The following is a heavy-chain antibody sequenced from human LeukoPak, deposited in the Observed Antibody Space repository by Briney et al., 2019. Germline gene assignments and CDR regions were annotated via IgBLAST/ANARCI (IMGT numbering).Heavy chain of an antibody. J-gene: IGHJ3*02. Sequence: GGSLRLSCAASGFTFSSYGMHWVRQAPGKGLEWVAFIRYDGSNKYYADSVKGRFTISRDNSKNTLYLQMNSLRAEDTAVYYCAKDAGLYCSSTSCYGDAFDIWGQGTMVTVSS. CDR3: AKDAGLYCSSTSCYGDAFDI. V-gene: IGHV3-30*02. D-gene: IGHD2-2*01. CDR1: GFTFSSYG. CDR2: IRYDGSNK.